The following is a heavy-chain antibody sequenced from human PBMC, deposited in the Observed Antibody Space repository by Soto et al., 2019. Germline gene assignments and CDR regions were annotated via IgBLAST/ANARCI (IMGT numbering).Heavy chain of an antibody. Sequence: SETLSLTCTVSGGSISSGGYYWSWIRQHPGKGLEWIGYIYYSGSTNYNPSLKSRVTISVDTSKNQFSLKLSSVTAADTAVYYCARGEYDSSGSNFDYWGQGTLVTVSS. J-gene: IGHJ4*02. CDR2: IYYSGST. CDR3: ARGEYDSSGSNFDY. V-gene: IGHV4-61*08. D-gene: IGHD3-22*01. CDR1: GGSISSGGYY.